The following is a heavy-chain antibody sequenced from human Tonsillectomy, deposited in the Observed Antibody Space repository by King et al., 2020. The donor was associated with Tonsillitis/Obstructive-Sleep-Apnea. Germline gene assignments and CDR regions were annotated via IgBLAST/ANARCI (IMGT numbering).Heavy chain of an antibody. D-gene: IGHD3-3*01. V-gene: IGHV4-59*08. Sequence: QLQESGPGLVKPSETLSLTCTVSGGSISNYYWSWIRQPPGKGLEWIGYIYYSGSTNYNPSLKSRVTISVDTSKNQFSLKLSSVTAADTAVYYCARHYYDFRSGYSTGYYYYYMDVWGKGTTVTVSS. J-gene: IGHJ6*03. CDR1: GGSISNYY. CDR3: ARHYYDFRSGYSTGYYYYYMDV. CDR2: IYYSGST.